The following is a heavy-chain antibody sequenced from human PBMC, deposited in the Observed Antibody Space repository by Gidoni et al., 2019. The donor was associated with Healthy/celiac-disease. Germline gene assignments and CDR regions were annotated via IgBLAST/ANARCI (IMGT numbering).Heavy chain of an antibody. V-gene: IGHV4-39*07. CDR1: GGSISSSSYY. CDR2: IYYSGST. J-gene: IGHJ6*02. Sequence: QLQLQESGPGLVKPSETLSLTCPVSGGSISSSSYYWGWIRQPPGKGLEWIGSIYYSGSTYYNPSLKSRVTISVDTSKNQFSLKLSSVTAADTAVYYCAREGEGGYCSSTSCYIEYYYYGMDVWGQGTTVTVSS. D-gene: IGHD2-2*02. CDR3: AREGEGGYCSSTSCYIEYYYYGMDV.